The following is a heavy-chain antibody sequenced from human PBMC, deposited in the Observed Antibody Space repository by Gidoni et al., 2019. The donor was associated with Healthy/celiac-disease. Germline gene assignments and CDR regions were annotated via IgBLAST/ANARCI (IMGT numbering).Heavy chain of an antibody. D-gene: IGHD2-21*02. J-gene: IGHJ4*02. V-gene: IGHV1-69*01. Sequence: QAQLVQSGAEVKKPGSSVKVSCKASGGTFSSYAISWVRQAPGPGLQWMGGIITIFGTATYAQKFQGRVTITADESTSTAYMELSSRRSEDTAVYYCARSRGDPNPYYFDYWGQGTLVTVSS. CDR3: ARSRGDPNPYYFDY. CDR1: GGTFSSYA. CDR2: IITIFGTA.